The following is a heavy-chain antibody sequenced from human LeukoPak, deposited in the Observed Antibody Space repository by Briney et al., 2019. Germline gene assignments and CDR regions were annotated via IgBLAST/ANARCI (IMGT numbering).Heavy chain of an antibody. J-gene: IGHJ4*02. CDR1: GFTFGSYA. CDR2: ISKTGST. Sequence: GGSLRLSCAASGFTFGSYAMSWVRQAPGKGLEWVSAISKTGSTYYADSVKARFTISRDNSKNTLYLQMNSLTAEDTAVYYCAKGNLRGPPPNIDFWGQGTLVTVSS. D-gene: IGHD5/OR15-5a*01. CDR3: AKGNLRGPPPNIDF. V-gene: IGHV3-23*01.